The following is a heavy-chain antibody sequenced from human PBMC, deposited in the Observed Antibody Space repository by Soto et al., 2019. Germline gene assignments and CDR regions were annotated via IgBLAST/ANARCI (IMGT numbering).Heavy chain of an antibody. Sequence: SETLSLTCTVSGGSISSYYWSWIRQPPGKGLEWIGYIYYSGSTNYNPSLKSRVTISVDTSKNQFSLKLSSVTAADTAVYYCARAYDFWSGYSFDPWGQGTLVTVSS. CDR1: GGSISSYY. CDR2: IYYSGST. D-gene: IGHD3-3*01. CDR3: ARAYDFWSGYSFDP. V-gene: IGHV4-59*01. J-gene: IGHJ5*02.